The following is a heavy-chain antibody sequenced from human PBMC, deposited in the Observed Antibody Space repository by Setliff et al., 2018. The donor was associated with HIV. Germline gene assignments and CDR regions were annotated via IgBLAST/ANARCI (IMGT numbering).Heavy chain of an antibody. CDR3: ASARIPTGGTSTSFDY. Sequence: GGSLRLSCAVSGFTFSPYWMHWVRQVSGKELEWVSRIANDGSGRAHADSVKGRFTISRDNSKNTLYLQMNSLRPEDTAVYYCASARIPTGGTSTSFDYWGQGTLVTVSS. J-gene: IGHJ4*02. D-gene: IGHD1-1*01. CDR2: IANDGSGR. V-gene: IGHV3-74*01. CDR1: GFTFSPYW.